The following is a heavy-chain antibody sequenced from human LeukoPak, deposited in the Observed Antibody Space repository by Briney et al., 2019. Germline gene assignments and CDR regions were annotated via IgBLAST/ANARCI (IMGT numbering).Heavy chain of an antibody. V-gene: IGHV3-21*01. CDR2: ISSSSSYI. CDR3: ARGGPQDYYDSRDDAFDI. Sequence: PGGSLRLSCAASGFTFSSYSMNWVRQAPGKGLEWVSSISSSSSYIYYADSVKGRFTISRDNAKNSLYLQMNSLRAEDTAVYYCARGGPQDYYDSRDDAFDIWGQGTMVTVSS. J-gene: IGHJ3*02. D-gene: IGHD3-22*01. CDR1: GFTFSSYS.